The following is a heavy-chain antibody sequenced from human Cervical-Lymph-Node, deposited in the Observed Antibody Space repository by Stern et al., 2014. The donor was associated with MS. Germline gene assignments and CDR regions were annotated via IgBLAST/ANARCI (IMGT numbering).Heavy chain of an antibody. J-gene: IGHJ6*02. CDR2: IYHRWSP. Sequence: QVQLVQSGPGLVKPSGTLSLTCAVSGGSLSSSNWGSWGRSPPGEGLEWVGEIYHRWSPNYNPTLKGRVTISVDRSKNQFSLKLSSVTAADTAVYYCATTWGRARDARPYYYYGMDVWGQGTTVTVSS. CDR3: ATTWGRARDARPYYYYGMDV. CDR1: GGSLSSSNW. V-gene: IGHV4-4*02. D-gene: IGHD7-27*01.